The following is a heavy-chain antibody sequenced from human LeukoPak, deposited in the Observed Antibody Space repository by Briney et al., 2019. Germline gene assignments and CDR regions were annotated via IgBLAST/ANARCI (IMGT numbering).Heavy chain of an antibody. CDR3: AKDWFATTDY. J-gene: IGHJ4*02. D-gene: IGHD3-3*01. V-gene: IGHV3-74*01. CDR1: GFPFSVSW. CDR2: ITTDETT. Sequence: GGSLRLSCAASGFPFSVSWMHWLRQVPGKGLMWVSRITTDETTTYADSVRGRFSISRDNAKNTVYLQMNSLRVEDTAVYYCAKDWFATTDYWGQGILVTVSS.